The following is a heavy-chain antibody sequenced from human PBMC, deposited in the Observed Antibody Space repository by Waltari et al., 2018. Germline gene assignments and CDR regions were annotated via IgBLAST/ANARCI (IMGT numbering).Heavy chain of an antibody. V-gene: IGHV4-59*01. CDR2: IYYSRST. Sequence: QVQLQESGPGLVKPSETLSLTCTVSGGSISSYYWSWIRQPPGKGLEWIGYIYYSRSTHYNPFLSRRVTISVDTSKNQFSLKLSSVTAAYTAVYYCARERRDSYKAGWYFDLWGRGTLVTVSS. CDR3: ARERRDSYKAGWYFDL. D-gene: IGHD1-26*01. CDR1: GGSISSYY. J-gene: IGHJ2*01.